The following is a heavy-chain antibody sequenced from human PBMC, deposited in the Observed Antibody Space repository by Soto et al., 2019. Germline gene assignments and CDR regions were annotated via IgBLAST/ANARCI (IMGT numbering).Heavy chain of an antibody. D-gene: IGHD6-13*01. V-gene: IGHV4-38-2*01. CDR1: GYSFSSGYY. CDR2: IYHSGGN. J-gene: IGHJ3*02. Sequence: PDPLSLTCPVSGYSFSSGYYWGWIRTPPGRGLGGIGSIYHSGGNYYNPSLRSRVTISVDTTKNQFSLKLSSVTAADTAVYYCARRIVAAGYDAFDIWGQGTMVT. CDR3: ARRIVAAGYDAFDI.